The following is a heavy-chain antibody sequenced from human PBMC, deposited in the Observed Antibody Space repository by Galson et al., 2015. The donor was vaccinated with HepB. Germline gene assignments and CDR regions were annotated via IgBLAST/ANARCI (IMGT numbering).Heavy chain of an antibody. Sequence: QSGAEVKKPGESLKISCKGSGYSFSNFWIGWVRQMPGKGLEWMGIIYPGDSDTRYSPSFQGQVTISADKSISTAYLQWSSLKASDTAIYYCARHLCSSNSCYSYMDVWGKGTTVTVSS. V-gene: IGHV5-51*01. D-gene: IGHD2-2*01. J-gene: IGHJ6*03. CDR3: ARHLCSSNSCYSYMDV. CDR2: IYPGDSDT. CDR1: GYSFSNFW.